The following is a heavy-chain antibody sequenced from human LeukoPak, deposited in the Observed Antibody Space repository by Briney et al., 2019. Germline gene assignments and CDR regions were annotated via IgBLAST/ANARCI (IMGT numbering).Heavy chain of an antibody. CDR1: GGSFSGYY. CDR2: INHSGST. J-gene: IGHJ6*04. D-gene: IGHD2-2*01. Sequence: SETLSLTCAVYGGSFSGYYWSWIRQPPGKGLEWIGEINHSGSTNYNPSLKSRVTISVDTSKNQFSLKLSPVTAADTAVYYCARGVEDVVVPAAIFAYYYYGMDVWGKGTTVTVSS. CDR3: ARGVEDVVVPAAIFAYYYYGMDV. V-gene: IGHV4-34*01.